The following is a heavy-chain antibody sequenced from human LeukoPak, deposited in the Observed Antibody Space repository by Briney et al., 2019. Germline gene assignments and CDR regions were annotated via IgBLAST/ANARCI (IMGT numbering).Heavy chain of an antibody. CDR3: AKDHENWRWLDI. CDR2: ISADGNHE. J-gene: IGHJ3*02. Sequence: PGGSLRLSCAASGLTFSNYGMHWVRQAPGKGLEWVAVISADGNHEYYTDSVKGRFTISRDNSKNTLYLQMNSVRTEDTAEYYCAKDHENWRWLDIWGQGTMVTLSS. CDR1: GLTFSNYG. D-gene: IGHD1-1*01. V-gene: IGHV3-30*18.